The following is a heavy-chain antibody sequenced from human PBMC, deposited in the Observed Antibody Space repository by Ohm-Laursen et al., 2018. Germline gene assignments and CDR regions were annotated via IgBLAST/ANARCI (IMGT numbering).Heavy chain of an antibody. D-gene: IGHD2-2*01. CDR1: GGSISSGGYY. J-gene: IGHJ6*02. Sequence: SQTLSLTCTVSGGSISSGGYYWSWIRQHPGKGLEWIGDIYNSGSTNYNPSLKSRVTISIDTSKNQFSLKLSSVTAADTAVYYCARLVVVTPYGMDVWGQGTTVTVSS. CDR2: IYNSGST. V-gene: IGHV4-31*03. CDR3: ARLVVVTPYGMDV.